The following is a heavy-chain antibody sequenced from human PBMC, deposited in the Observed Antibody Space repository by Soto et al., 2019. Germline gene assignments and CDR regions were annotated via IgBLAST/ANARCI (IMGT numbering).Heavy chain of an antibody. D-gene: IGHD3-22*01. Sequence: QVQLQESGPXLVRPSGAXSVTCAVSGDSISRSXXXXXVLQSQGKGLEWIGEISHSGITNYNPSLKSRVTISGDKSKNQLSLKLTSVTAADTAVYYCARVRYDRSGFDHWGQGTLVSVSS. CDR1: GDSISRSXX. CDR2: ISHSGIT. J-gene: IGHJ4*02. CDR3: ARVRYDRSGFDH. V-gene: IGHV4-4*02.